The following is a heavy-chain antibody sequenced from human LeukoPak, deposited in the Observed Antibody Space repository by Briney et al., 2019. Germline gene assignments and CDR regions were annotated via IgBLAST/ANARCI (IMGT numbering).Heavy chain of an antibody. V-gene: IGHV4-61*08. CDR1: GDSISSGGYY. J-gene: IGHJ3*02. CDR2: IYYSGST. CDR3: AREPLAVALRDAFDI. D-gene: IGHD6-19*01. Sequence: PSETLSLTCTVSGDSISSGGYYWSWIRQPPGKGLEWIGYIYYSGSTNYNPSLKSRVTISVDTSKNQFSLKLSSVTAADTAVYYCAREPLAVALRDAFDIWGQGTMVTVSS.